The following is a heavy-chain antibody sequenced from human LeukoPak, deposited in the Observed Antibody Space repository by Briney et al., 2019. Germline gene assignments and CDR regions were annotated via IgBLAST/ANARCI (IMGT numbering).Heavy chain of an antibody. D-gene: IGHD2-15*01. CDR2: IIPIFGTA. CDR3: ARVPYCSGGSCSTFDP. CDR1: GGTFSSYA. J-gene: IGHJ5*02. V-gene: IGHV1-69*05. Sequence: VASVKSSCKASGGTFSSYAISWVRQAPGQGREWIGGIIPIFGTANYAQKFQGRVTNSTDESTSTAYMELSSLRSEDTAVYYCARVPYCSGGSCSTFDPWGQGTLVSVSS.